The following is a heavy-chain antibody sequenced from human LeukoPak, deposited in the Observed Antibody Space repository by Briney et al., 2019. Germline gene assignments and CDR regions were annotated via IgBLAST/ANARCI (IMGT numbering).Heavy chain of an antibody. J-gene: IGHJ4*02. D-gene: IGHD3-10*01. V-gene: IGHV3-23*01. CDR1: GFTFSSDA. CDR2: ISGGGGTT. Sequence: GGSLRLSCAASGFTFSSDAMNWVRQAPGKGLEWVSVISGGGGTTSYSDSVKGRFTISRDNSKNTLYLQMNSLRAEDTAIYYCAKASTFGELNRPFDYWGQGTPVTVS. CDR3: AKASTFGELNRPFDY.